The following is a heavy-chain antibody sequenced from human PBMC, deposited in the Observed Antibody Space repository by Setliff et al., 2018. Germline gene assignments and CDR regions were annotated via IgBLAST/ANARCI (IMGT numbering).Heavy chain of an antibody. V-gene: IGHV7-4-1*02. CDR1: GYTFTTYA. D-gene: IGHD3-10*01. J-gene: IGHJ6*03. Sequence: ASVKVSCKASGYTFTTYAISWMRQAPGQGLEWMGWINTNTGNLNYAQGFTGRFVFSLDTSVSTAYLQISSLKAEDSAVYYCGRASRFGTIVYRGDYYMDVWGKGTTVTAP. CDR3: GRASRFGTIVYRGDYYMDV. CDR2: INTNTGNL.